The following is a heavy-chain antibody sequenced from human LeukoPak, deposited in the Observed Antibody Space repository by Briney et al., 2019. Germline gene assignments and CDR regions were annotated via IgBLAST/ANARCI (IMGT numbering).Heavy chain of an antibody. CDR1: GYSFTSYW. Sequence: GESLKISCKGSGYSFTSYWIGWVRQMPGKGLEWMGIIYPGDSDTRYSPSFQGQVTISADKSISTAYLQWSSLKASDTAMYYCARRSSGSHSPASPHFDYWGQGTLVTVSS. J-gene: IGHJ4*02. V-gene: IGHV5-51*01. CDR2: IYPGDSDT. D-gene: IGHD3-10*01. CDR3: ARRSSGSHSPASPHFDY.